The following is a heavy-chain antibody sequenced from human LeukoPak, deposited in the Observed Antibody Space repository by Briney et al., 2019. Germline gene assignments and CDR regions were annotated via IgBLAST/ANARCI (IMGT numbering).Heavy chain of an antibody. D-gene: IGHD3-3*01. CDR3: ARDLVSDFWSGYAGGAFDI. J-gene: IGHJ3*02. CDR2: IYYSGST. V-gene: IGHV4-30-4*08. Sequence: SQTLSLTCTVSGGSISSGDYYWSWIRQPPGKGLEWIAYIYYSGSTYYNPSLESRVTISVDTSKNQFSLKLSSVTAADTAVYYCARDLVSDFWSGYAGGAFDIWGQGTMVTVSS. CDR1: GGSISSGDYY.